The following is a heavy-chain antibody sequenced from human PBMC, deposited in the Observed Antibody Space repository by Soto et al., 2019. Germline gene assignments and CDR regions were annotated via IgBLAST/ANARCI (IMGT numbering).Heavy chain of an antibody. D-gene: IGHD6-25*01. Sequence: EVQLVESGGDLVQPGGSLRLSCAASGFIFSSYWMSWVRQAPGKGLEWVANIKQDGSERNYLDSVKGRFTISRDNAKNSLYLLMDSLRAEDTGVYYCARLRRLADWCQGTLVTVSS. CDR3: ARLRRLAD. J-gene: IGHJ4*02. V-gene: IGHV3-7*05. CDR1: GFIFSSYW. CDR2: IKQDGSER.